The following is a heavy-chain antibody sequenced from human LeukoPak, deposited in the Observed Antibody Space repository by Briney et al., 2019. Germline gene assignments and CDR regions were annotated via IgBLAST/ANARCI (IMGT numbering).Heavy chain of an antibody. CDR2: IYYSGST. V-gene: IGHV4-59*01. D-gene: IGHD1-1*01. J-gene: IGHJ4*02. CDR1: GGSISSYY. Sequence: SETLSLTCTVSGGSISSYYWSWIRQPPGKGLEWIGYIYYSGSTNYNPSLKSRVTISVDTSKNQFSLKLSSVTAADTAVYYSARKGNEFDYWGQGTLVTVSS. CDR3: ARKGNEFDY.